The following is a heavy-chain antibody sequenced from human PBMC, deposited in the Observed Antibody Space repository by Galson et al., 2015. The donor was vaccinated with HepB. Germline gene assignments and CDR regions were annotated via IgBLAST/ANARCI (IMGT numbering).Heavy chain of an antibody. J-gene: IGHJ5*02. V-gene: IGHV3-23*01. CDR3: AKDGGMVTYYDFWSGQRALYGWFDP. CDR2: ISGSGGST. Sequence: SLRLSCAASGFTFSSYAMSWVRQAPGKGLEWVSAISGSGGSTYYADSVKGRFTISRDNSKNTLYLQMNSLRAEDTAVYYCAKDGGMVTYYDFWSGQRALYGWFDPWGQGTLVTVSS. CDR1: GFTFSSYA. D-gene: IGHD3-3*01.